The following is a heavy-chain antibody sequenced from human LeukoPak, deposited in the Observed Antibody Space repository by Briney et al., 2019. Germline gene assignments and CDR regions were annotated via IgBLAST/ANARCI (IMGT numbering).Heavy chain of an antibody. CDR3: ARVFRGVVTPTYAFDI. J-gene: IGHJ3*02. CDR1: GGSISSGSYY. CDR2: IYTSGST. Sequence: SQTLSLTCTVSGGSISSGSYYWSWIRQPAGKGLEWIGRIYTSGSTNYNPSLKTRGTISVEPSKNQFSLKLNSVAAADTAVYYCARVFRGVVTPTYAFDIWGKGQWSPSLQ. V-gene: IGHV4-61*02. D-gene: IGHD4-23*01.